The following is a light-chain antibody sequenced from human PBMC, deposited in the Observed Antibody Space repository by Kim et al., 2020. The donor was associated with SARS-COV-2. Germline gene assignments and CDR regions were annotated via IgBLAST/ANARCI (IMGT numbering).Light chain of an antibody. Sequence: QSVLTQPPSASGTPGQRVTISCSGNSSNVGNNYVYWYQQCPGTAPTLLIYRNDQRPSGVPDRFSGSKSGTSAALASSGLRAEDEADYYCVAWDDSLKVFGGGTQLTVL. CDR2: RND. CDR3: VAWDDSLKV. CDR1: SSNVGNNY. J-gene: IGLJ3*02. V-gene: IGLV1-47*01.